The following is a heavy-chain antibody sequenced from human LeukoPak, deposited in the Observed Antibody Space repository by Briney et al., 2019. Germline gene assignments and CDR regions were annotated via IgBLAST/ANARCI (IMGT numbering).Heavy chain of an antibody. D-gene: IGHD2-2*01. V-gene: IGHV1-2*02. J-gene: IGHJ3*02. CDR3: ASDIGYCSSTSCLPNAFDI. Sequence: ASVKVSCQASGYTFTGYYMHWVRQAPGQGLEWMGWINPNSGGTNYAQKFQGRVTMTRDTSISTAYMELSRLRSDDTAVYYCASDIGYCSSTSCLPNAFDIWGQGTMVTVSS. CDR1: GYTFTGYY. CDR2: INPNSGGT.